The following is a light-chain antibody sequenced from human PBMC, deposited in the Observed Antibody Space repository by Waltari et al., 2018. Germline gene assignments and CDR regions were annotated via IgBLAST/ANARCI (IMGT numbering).Light chain of an antibody. J-gene: IGLJ2*01. Sequence: QSALTQPASVPGSPGQSITISCTGTSIDVGGYNYVSWYQQHPGKAPKLMIYEVSNRPSGVSNRFSGSKSGNTASLTISGLQAEDEADYYCSSYSGTSTLVVFGGGTKLTVL. CDR1: SIDVGGYNY. CDR3: SSYSGTSTLVV. CDR2: EVS. V-gene: IGLV2-14*01.